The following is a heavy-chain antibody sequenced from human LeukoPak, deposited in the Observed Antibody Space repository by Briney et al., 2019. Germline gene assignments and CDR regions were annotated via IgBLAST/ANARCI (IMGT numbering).Heavy chain of an antibody. J-gene: IGHJ4*02. D-gene: IGHD6-13*01. CDR3: AKAHYSVAAAGMSDD. V-gene: IGHV1-18*01. CDR2: ISAYNGNT. CDR1: GHTFTSYG. Sequence: ASVKVSCKASGHTFTSYGINWVRQAPGQGLEWMGWISAYNGNTNYAQKVQGRVTMTTDTSTSTAYMELRSLRSDDTAVYYCAKAHYSVAAAGMSDDWGQGTLVTVSS.